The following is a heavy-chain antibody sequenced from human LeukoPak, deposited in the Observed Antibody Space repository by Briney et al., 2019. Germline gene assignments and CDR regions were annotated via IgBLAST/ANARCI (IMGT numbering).Heavy chain of an antibody. D-gene: IGHD3-22*01. V-gene: IGHV4-34*01. CDR2: INHSGST. CDR3: AGDQGDYYEGFDY. Sequence: PSETLSLTCAVYGGSFSGYYWSWIRQPPGKGLEWIGEINHSGSTNYNPSLKSRVTISVDTSKNQFSLKLSSVTAADTAVYYCAGDQGDYYEGFDYWGQGTLVTVSS. CDR1: GGSFSGYY. J-gene: IGHJ4*02.